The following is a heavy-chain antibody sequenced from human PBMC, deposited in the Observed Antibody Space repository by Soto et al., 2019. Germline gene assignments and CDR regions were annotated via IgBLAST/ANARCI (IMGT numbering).Heavy chain of an antibody. CDR1: GYTFTSYG. V-gene: IGHV1-18*01. CDR3: ARGRYGDY. J-gene: IGHJ4*02. Sequence: QVHLVQSGAEVKKPGASVKVSCKASGYTFTSYGITWVRQAPGQGLERMGWISAHKGNTDYAQKLQGRVIVTRDTSSSTAYMELRSLRSDDTAVYYCARGRYGDYWGQGALVTVSS. D-gene: IGHD1-1*01. CDR2: ISAHKGNT.